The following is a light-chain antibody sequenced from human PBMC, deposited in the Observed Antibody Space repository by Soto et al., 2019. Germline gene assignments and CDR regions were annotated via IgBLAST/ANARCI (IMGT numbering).Light chain of an antibody. CDR2: DAS. J-gene: IGKJ1*01. CDR3: QQRSNWPRT. CDR1: QSVSSY. Sequence: IVMTQSPATLSVSPWERATLSCRASQSVSSYLAWYQQKPGQAPRLLIYDASNRATGIPARFSGSGSGTDFTLTISSLEPEDFAVYYCQQRSNWPRTFGQGTKVDIK. V-gene: IGKV3-11*01.